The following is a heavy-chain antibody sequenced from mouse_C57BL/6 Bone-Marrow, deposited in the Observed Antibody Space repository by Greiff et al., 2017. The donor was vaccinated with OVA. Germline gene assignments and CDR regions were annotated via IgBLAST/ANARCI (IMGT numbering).Heavy chain of an antibody. J-gene: IGHJ3*01. Sequence: VQLQQSGAELVRPGASVKLSCTASGFNIKDDYMHWVKQRPEQGLEWIGWIDPENGDTDYASKFQGKATITADTSSNTAYLQLSSLTSEDTAVYYCTTGWLGAYWGQGTLVTVSA. CDR3: TTGWLGAY. D-gene: IGHD2-3*01. V-gene: IGHV14-4*01. CDR1: GFNIKDDY. CDR2: IDPENGDT.